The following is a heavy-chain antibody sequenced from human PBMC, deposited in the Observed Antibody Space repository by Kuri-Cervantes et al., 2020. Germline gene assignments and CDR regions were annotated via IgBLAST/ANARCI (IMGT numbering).Heavy chain of an antibody. D-gene: IGHD5-18*01. J-gene: IGHJ6*03. CDR3: ARVGYSYGQRVHYYYYMDV. CDR2: FDPEDGET. CDR1: GGTFSSYA. V-gene: IGHV1-24*01. Sequence: ASVKVSCKASGGTFSSYAISWVRQAPGQGLEWMGGFDPEDGETIYAQKFQGRVTMTEDTSTDTAYMELSSLRSEDTAVYYCARVGYSYGQRVHYYYYMDVWGKGTTVTVSS.